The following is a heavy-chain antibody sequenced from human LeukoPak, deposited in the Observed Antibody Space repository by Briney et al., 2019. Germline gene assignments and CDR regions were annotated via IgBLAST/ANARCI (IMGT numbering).Heavy chain of an antibody. D-gene: IGHD4-17*01. Sequence: GASVKVSCKASGGTFSSYAISWVRQAPGQGLEWMGRIIPILGIANYAQKFQGRVTITADKSTSTAYMELSSLRSEDTAVYYCARALTSHYGDYSYWGQGTLVTVSS. CDR2: IIPILGIA. CDR3: ARALTSHYGDYSY. V-gene: IGHV1-69*04. CDR1: GGTFSSYA. J-gene: IGHJ4*02.